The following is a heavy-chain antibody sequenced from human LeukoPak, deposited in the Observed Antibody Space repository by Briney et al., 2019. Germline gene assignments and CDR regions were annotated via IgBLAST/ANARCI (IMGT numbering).Heavy chain of an antibody. CDR3: ARDGEMATTTYNWFDP. CDR2: IYYSGST. Sequence: SETLSLTCTVSGGSISSYYWSWIRQPPGKGLEWIGYIYYSGSTNYNPSLKSRVTISVDTSKNQFSLKLSSVTAADTAVYYCARDGEMATTTYNWFDPGGQGTLVTVSS. V-gene: IGHV4-59*01. CDR1: GGSISSYY. D-gene: IGHD5-24*01. J-gene: IGHJ5*02.